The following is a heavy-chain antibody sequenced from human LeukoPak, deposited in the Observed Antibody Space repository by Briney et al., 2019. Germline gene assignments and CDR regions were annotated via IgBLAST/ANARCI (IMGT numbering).Heavy chain of an antibody. Sequence: SETLSLTCTVSGGSISSSSYYWGWIRQPPGKGLEWIGSIYYSGSTYYNPSLKSRVTISVDTSKNQFSLKLSSVTAADTAVYYCARDRNYYDSSGYDGDDAFDIWGQGTMVTVSS. CDR3: ARDRNYYDSSGYDGDDAFDI. CDR2: IYYSGST. D-gene: IGHD3-22*01. CDR1: GGSISSSSYY. V-gene: IGHV4-39*07. J-gene: IGHJ3*02.